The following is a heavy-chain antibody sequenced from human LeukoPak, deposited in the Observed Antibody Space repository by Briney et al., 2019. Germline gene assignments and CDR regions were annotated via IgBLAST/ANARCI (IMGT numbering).Heavy chain of an antibody. V-gene: IGHV4-4*07. D-gene: IGHD2-2*01. CDR3: ASGTSGDYYYMDV. Sequence: SETLSLTCPVSAGSISSYYWSWIRQPAGKGLEWIGRIYSSGSTNYNPSLKSRVTMSVDTSKNQFSLKLSSVTAADTAVYYCASGTSGDYYYMDVWGKGTTVTVSS. J-gene: IGHJ6*03. CDR2: IYSSGST. CDR1: AGSISSYY.